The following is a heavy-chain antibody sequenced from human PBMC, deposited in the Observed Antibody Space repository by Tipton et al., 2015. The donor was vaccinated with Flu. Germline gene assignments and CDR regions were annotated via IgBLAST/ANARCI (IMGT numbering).Heavy chain of an antibody. Sequence: SLRLSCAASGFTFSVYEMHWVRQAPGKGLEWIAYISTTGSTIAYADSVKGRFTISRDNAKNSLYLQLNSLRAEDTATYYCARITALAGPGFDYWGRGTLVTASS. V-gene: IGHV3-48*03. CDR1: GFTFSVYE. CDR3: ARITALAGPGFDY. J-gene: IGHJ4*02. D-gene: IGHD6-19*01. CDR2: ISTTGSTI.